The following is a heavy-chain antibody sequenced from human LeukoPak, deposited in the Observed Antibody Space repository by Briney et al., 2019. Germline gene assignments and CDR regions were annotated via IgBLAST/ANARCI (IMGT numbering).Heavy chain of an antibody. CDR2: IFYSGST. D-gene: IGHD4-11*01. J-gene: IGHJ5*02. V-gene: IGHV4-39*01. CDR1: GCSISSSKFY. Sequence: PSETVSHICTVSGCSISSSKFYWPWTRQPPGRGLAWIGSIFYSGSTYYNPSLKSRVTISVDTSRNQYSLNLNSVTAAETAVYYCARLPVTTRPVDPWGQGILVTVSS. CDR3: ARLPVTTRPVDP.